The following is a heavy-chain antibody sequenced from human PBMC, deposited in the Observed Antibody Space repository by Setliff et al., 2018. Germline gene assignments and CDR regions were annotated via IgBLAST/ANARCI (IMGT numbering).Heavy chain of an antibody. V-gene: IGHV4-34*01. D-gene: IGHD6-6*01. CDR2: INHSGST. CDR1: GGSFSGYS. CDR3: ARGSRIAGRAIDF. Sequence: SETLSLTCAVYGGSFSGYSWTWIRQPPGKGLEWIGDINHSGSTNYSPSLKSRVTISVDTSKNQFSLKLSSVTAAGTAVYYCARGSRIAGRAIDFWGQGTLVTVS. J-gene: IGHJ4*02.